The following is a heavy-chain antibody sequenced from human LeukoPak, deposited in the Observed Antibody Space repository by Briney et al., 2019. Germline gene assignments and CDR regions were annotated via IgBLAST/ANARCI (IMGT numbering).Heavy chain of an antibody. CDR2: IYTSGST. V-gene: IGHV4-4*07. CDR1: GGSISNYY. CDR3: ARVKSSGWHDAIHI. D-gene: IGHD6-19*01. J-gene: IGHJ3*02. Sequence: SETLSLTCTVSGGSISNYYWSWIRQPAGKGLEWIGRIYTSGSTNYNPSLKSRVTMSVDTSKNQLSLKLSSVTAADTAVYYCARVKSSGWHDAIHIWGQGTMVTVSS.